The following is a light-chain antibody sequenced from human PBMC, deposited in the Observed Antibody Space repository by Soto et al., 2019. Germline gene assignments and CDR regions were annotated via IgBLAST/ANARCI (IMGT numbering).Light chain of an antibody. J-gene: IGKJ5*01. Sequence: ENLLTQSPGTLSLSPGEGATLSCRASRGVSANYLAWYQQKPGQAPTLLIYGASIRAAGIPDRFSGSGSGTDFTLTIRRLEPDDFAVYYCQQYDNIPITFGQGTRLEIK. CDR3: QQYDNIPIT. V-gene: IGKV3-20*01. CDR1: RGVSANY. CDR2: GAS.